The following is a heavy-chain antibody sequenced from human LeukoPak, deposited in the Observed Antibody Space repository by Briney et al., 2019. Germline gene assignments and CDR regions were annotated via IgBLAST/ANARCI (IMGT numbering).Heavy chain of an antibody. CDR1: RGTSTRYA. J-gene: IGHJ5*02. D-gene: IGHD2-15*01. CDR2: LIPIFVTA. Sequence: SVKVSCKASRGTSTRYAIRWVRQAPGQGLEWRGGLIPIFVTANYAQKIQGRVTITADESTSTAYMELGSLRSEDTAVYYCARDLGYFANWFDPWGQGTLVTVSS. V-gene: IGHV1-69*13. CDR3: ARDLGYFANWFDP.